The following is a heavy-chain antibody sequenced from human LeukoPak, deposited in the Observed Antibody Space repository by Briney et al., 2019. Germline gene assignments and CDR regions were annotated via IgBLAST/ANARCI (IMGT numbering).Heavy chain of an antibody. Sequence: SETLPLTCAVSGYSISSGYYWGWIRQPPGKGLEWIGSIYHSGSTYYNPSLKSRVTISVDTSKNQFSLKLSSVTAADTAVYYCARHYGSGSYYTLNWFDPWGQGTLVTVSS. CDR3: ARHYGSGSYYTLNWFDP. CDR2: IYHSGST. V-gene: IGHV4-38-2*01. J-gene: IGHJ5*02. D-gene: IGHD3-10*01. CDR1: GYSISSGYY.